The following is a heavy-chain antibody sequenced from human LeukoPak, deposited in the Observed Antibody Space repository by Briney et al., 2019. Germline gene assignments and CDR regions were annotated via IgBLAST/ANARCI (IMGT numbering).Heavy chain of an antibody. D-gene: IGHD2-2*01. CDR1: GFTFSSYW. CDR3: VRVACSSMTSCATVDY. Sequence: GGSLRLSCAASGFTFSSYWMHWVRQAPGKGLVWVSRINSDGSSTSYADSVKGRFIISRDNAKNTLSLQMNSLRPEDTAVFYCVRVACSSMTSCATVDYWGQGNLVTVSS. J-gene: IGHJ4*02. V-gene: IGHV3-74*01. CDR2: INSDGSST.